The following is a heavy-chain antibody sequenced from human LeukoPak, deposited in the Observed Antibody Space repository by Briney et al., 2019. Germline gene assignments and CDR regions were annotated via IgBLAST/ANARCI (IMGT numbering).Heavy chain of an antibody. D-gene: IGHD2-8*01. J-gene: IGHJ6*03. V-gene: IGHV5-51*01. Sequence: GESLKISCKGSGYSFTSYWIGWVRQMPGKGLEWMGIISPDDSDTRYSPSFEGQVIISVDKSISTASLQWSSLKASDTATYYCAKHGHCTNGVCYSNYYYYMDVWGKGTTVTVSS. CDR3: AKHGHCTNGVCYSNYYYYMDV. CDR2: ISPDDSDT. CDR1: GYSFTSYW.